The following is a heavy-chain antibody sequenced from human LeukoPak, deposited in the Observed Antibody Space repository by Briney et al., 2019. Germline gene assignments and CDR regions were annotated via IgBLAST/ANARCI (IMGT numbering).Heavy chain of an antibody. CDR1: GFTFSSYA. V-gene: IGHV3-23*01. CDR3: AKAPSYGSGSYYTT. J-gene: IGHJ5*02. D-gene: IGHD3-10*01. Sequence: PGGSLRLSCAASGFTFSSYAMSWVRQAPGKGLEWVSAISGSGGSTYYADSAKGRFTISRDNSKNTLYLQMNSLRAEDTAVYYCAKAPSYGSGSYYTTWGQGTLVTVSS. CDR2: ISGSGGST.